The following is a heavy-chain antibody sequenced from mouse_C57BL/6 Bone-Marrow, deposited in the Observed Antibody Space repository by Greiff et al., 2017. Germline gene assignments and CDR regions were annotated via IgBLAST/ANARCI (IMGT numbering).Heavy chain of an antibody. V-gene: IGHV1-69*01. Sequence: VQLQQPGAELVMPGASVKLSCKASGYTFTSYWMHWVQQRPGQGLEWIGEIDPSDSYTNYNQKFKGKSTLTVDKASSTAYMQLRSLTSEDSAVYDCAREEVYYGNLAWFAYWGQGTLVTVSA. CDR3: AREEVYYGNLAWFAY. D-gene: IGHD2-1*01. CDR1: GYTFTSYW. CDR2: IDPSDSYT. J-gene: IGHJ3*01.